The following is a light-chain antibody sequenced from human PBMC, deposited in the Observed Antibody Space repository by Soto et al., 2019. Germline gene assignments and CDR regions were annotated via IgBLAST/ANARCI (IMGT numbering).Light chain of an antibody. CDR1: QSISSW. J-gene: IGKJ3*01. V-gene: IGKV1-5*03. CDR3: QQYSTYSRA. CDR2: KAS. Sequence: DIQITQSPSTLSASVGDRVTITCRASQSISSWLAWYQQKPGKAPKLLIYKASSLETGAPSRFSGSGYGTEFTLTISSLQPDDFATYYSQQYSTYSRAFGPGTKVDIK.